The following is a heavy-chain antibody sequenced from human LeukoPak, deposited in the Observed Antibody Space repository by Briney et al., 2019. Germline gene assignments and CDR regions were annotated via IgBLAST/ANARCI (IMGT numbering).Heavy chain of an antibody. CDR1: EYTFTNYW. Sequence: GESLKISCKTSEYTFTNYWIAWARQMPGKGLEWMGMIYPSDSVTRYSPSFQGHVTISADKSISTAYLQWSSLKASDTAIYYCAKSGGVWEPTLYFDFWGQGTLVTVSS. V-gene: IGHV5-51*01. CDR3: AKSGGVWEPTLYFDF. CDR2: IYPSDSVT. D-gene: IGHD1-26*01. J-gene: IGHJ4*02.